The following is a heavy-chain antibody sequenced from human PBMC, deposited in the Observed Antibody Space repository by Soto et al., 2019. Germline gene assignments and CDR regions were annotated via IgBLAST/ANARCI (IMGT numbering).Heavy chain of an antibody. J-gene: IGHJ3*02. CDR2: ISYDGSNK. CDR1: GFTFSSYG. Sequence: PWVPLRLSCAVSGFTFSSYGMHWIRQAPGKGLEWVAVISYDGSNKYYADSVKGRFTISRDNSKNTLYLQMNSLRAEDTAVYYCAKDRDDYIWGSYRYGGSSRAAFDIWGQGTMVTVSS. CDR3: AKDRDDYIWGSYRYGGSSRAAFDI. D-gene: IGHD3-16*02. V-gene: IGHV3-30*18.